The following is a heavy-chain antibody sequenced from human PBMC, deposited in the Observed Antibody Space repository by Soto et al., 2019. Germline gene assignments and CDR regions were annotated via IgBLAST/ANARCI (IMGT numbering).Heavy chain of an antibody. D-gene: IGHD5-18*01. J-gene: IGHJ3*02. CDR1: GLSVSWEY. Sequence: EVQLVESGGGLFQPGASLRISCAGSGLSVSWEYISWVRQPPGKGLEWVSIIYRGGGTYYADSAKGRCIISRDASKNMVLLQVNNLRAEDTATYYCARRDDSEAFDIWGQGTTVTVSS. CDR2: IYRGGGT. CDR3: ARRDDSEAFDI. V-gene: IGHV3-53*01.